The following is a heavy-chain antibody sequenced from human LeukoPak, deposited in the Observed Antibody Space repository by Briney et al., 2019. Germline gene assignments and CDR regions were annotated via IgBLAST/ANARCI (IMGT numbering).Heavy chain of an antibody. V-gene: IGHV3-23*01. CDR3: AKGKDGSGWPYYFDY. CDR1: GFTFSSYG. D-gene: IGHD6-19*01. CDR2: ISGSGGST. J-gene: IGHJ4*02. Sequence: GGSLRLSCAASGFTFSSYGMSGVRQAPGKGLEWVSAISGSGGSTYYADSVKGRFTISRDNSKNTLYLQMNSLRAEDTAVYYCAKGKDGSGWPYYFDYWGQGTLVTVSS.